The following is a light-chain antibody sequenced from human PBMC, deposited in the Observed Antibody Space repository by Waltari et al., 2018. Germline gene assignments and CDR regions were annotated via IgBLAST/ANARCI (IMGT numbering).Light chain of an antibody. CDR3: QQYNSYSGT. CDR2: KAS. J-gene: IGKJ1*01. CDR1: QSISTW. Sequence: DIQMTQSPSTLSASVGDRVTITCRASQSISTWLAWYQQKPGKAPILLIYKASTLESGVPSRFSGSGSGTAFTLTISSLQPDDFATYYCQQYNSYSGTFGQGTKVEIK. V-gene: IGKV1-5*03.